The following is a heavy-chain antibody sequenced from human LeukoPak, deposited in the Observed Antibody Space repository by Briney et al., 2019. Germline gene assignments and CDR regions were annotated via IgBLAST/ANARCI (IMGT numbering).Heavy chain of an antibody. Sequence: GGSLRLSCAASGFTFSSYWMSWVRQAPGKGLEWVANIKQDGSEKYYVDSVKGRFTISRDNAKNSLYLQMNSLRAEDTAIYYCAKDRDIAAAGYLFDYWGQGTLVTVSS. V-gene: IGHV3-7*01. CDR3: AKDRDIAAAGYLFDY. CDR2: IKQDGSEK. J-gene: IGHJ4*02. CDR1: GFTFSSYW. D-gene: IGHD6-13*01.